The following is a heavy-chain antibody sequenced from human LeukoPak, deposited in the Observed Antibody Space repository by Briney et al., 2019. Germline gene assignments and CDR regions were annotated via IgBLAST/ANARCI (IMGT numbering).Heavy chain of an antibody. J-gene: IGHJ5*02. V-gene: IGHV1-3*01. CDR2: ISAGNGNT. D-gene: IGHD2-2*01. CDR1: GYTFTSYA. Sequence: ASVKVSCKASGYTFTSYAMHWVRQAPGQRLEWMGWISAGNGNTKYSQKFQGRVTITRDTSASTAYMELSSLRSEDTAVYYCARGTLICCSSTSCYLSEDWFDPWGQGTLVTVSS. CDR3: ARGTLICCSSTSCYLSEDWFDP.